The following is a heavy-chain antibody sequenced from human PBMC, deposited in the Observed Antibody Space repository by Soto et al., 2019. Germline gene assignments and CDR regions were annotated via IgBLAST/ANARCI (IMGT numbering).Heavy chain of an antibody. CDR1: GFTFSSYG. CDR3: AKDLPAPDIAAEGFDY. J-gene: IGHJ4*02. D-gene: IGHD6-13*01. Sequence: QVQLVESGGGVVQPGRSLRLSCAASGFTFSSYGMHWVRQAPGKGLVGVAVISYDGSNKYYADSVKGRFTISRDNSKHTLYLQMNGLRAEDTAAYYWAKDLPAPDIAAEGFDYWGQGTLVVFSS. CDR2: ISYDGSNK. V-gene: IGHV3-30*18.